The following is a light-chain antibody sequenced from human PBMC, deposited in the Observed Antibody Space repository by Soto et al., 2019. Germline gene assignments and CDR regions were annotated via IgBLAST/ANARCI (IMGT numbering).Light chain of an antibody. V-gene: IGKV1-5*03. CDR1: QSTSSW. J-gene: IGKJ1*01. Sequence: DIQMTQSPSTLSASVGDRVTITCPASQSTSSWLAWYQQKPGKAPKLLINKASSLESGVASSLSVSGSGTEGTITSSSLQPDPFATYYCQQYNSYWTFGQGTKVEIK. CDR2: KAS. CDR3: QQYNSYWT.